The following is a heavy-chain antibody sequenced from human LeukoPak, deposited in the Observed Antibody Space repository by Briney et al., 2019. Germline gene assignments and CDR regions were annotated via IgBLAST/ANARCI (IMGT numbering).Heavy chain of an antibody. Sequence: SETLSLTCTVSGVSIRSSRYFWGWIRQPPGKGLEWIGTIDGSGSTYYNPSLKSRVTISVDTSKNQFSLKLTSVTAADTADYYCARDHYDSSRGYYYYMDVWGKGTTVTVSS. J-gene: IGHJ6*03. CDR1: GVSIRSSRYF. D-gene: IGHD3-22*01. CDR3: ARDHYDSSRGYYYYMDV. CDR2: IDGSGST. V-gene: IGHV4-39*07.